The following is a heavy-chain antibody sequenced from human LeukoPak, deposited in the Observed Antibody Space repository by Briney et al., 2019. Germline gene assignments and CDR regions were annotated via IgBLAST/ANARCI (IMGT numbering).Heavy chain of an antibody. J-gene: IGHJ4*02. CDR1: GGSFSGYY. CDR2: FYNRGNT. Sequence: SETLSLTCAVYGGSFSGYYWSWIRQPPGKGLEWIGNFYNRGNTNYSPSLKSRVTISIDTSKNHLSLKLSSVTAADTAVYFCARLRSGSYYFDSWGQGTLVTVSS. CDR3: ARLRSGSYYFDS. D-gene: IGHD6-6*01. V-gene: IGHV4-34*01.